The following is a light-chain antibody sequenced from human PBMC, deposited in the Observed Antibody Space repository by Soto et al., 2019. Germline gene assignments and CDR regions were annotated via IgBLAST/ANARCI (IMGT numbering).Light chain of an antibody. CDR3: VAWDDSLSGPV. V-gene: IGLV1-47*01. Sequence: QSVLTQPPSASGTPGQRVTIYCSGSSSNIGSNYVYWYQQLPGTAPKLLIYRNNQRPSGVPDRFSGSKSGTSASLAISGLRSEDEADYYCVAWDDSLSGPVFGGGTKVTVL. CDR2: RNN. J-gene: IGLJ2*01. CDR1: SSNIGSNY.